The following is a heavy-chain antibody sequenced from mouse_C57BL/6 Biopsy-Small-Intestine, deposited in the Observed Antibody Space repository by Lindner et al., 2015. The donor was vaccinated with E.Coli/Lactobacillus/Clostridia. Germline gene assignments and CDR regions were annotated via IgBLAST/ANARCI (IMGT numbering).Heavy chain of an antibody. V-gene: IGHV1-39*01. CDR1: GYSSTDYN. D-gene: IGHD2-2*01. CDR2: INPNYGTT. J-gene: IGHJ4*01. Sequence: QLQESGPELVKPGASVKISCKASGYSSTDYNMNWVKQSNGKSLEWIGVINPNYGTTSYNQKFKGKATLTVDQSSSTAYMQLNSLTSEDSAVYYCARGGYDEEYYYAMDYWGQGTSVTVSS. CDR3: ARGGYDEEYYYAMDY.